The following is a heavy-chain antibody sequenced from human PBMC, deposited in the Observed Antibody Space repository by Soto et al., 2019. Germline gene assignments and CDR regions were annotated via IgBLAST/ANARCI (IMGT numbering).Heavy chain of an antibody. CDR2: IYYSGST. CDR1: GGSISSYY. J-gene: IGHJ3*02. V-gene: IGHV4-59*01. CDR3: ARVGEAAAGSDAFDI. Sequence: SETLPLTCTVSGGSISSYYWSWIRQPPGKGLEWIGYIYYSGSTNYNPSLKSRVTISVDTSKNQFSLKLSSVTAADTAVYYCARVGEAAAGSDAFDIWGQGTMVTVSS. D-gene: IGHD6-13*01.